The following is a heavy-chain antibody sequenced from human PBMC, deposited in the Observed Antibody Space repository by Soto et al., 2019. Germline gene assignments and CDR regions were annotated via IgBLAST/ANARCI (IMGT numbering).Heavy chain of an antibody. CDR1: GGTFSSYA. J-gene: IGHJ3*02. CDR3: ARDKLSMGDAFDI. Sequence: GASVKVSCXASGGTFSSYAISWVRQDPGQGLEWMGGIIPIFGTANYAQKFQGRVTITADESTSTAYMELSSLRSEDTAVYYCARDKLSMGDAFDIWGQGTMVTVSS. D-gene: IGHD3-10*01. V-gene: IGHV1-69*13. CDR2: IIPIFGTA.